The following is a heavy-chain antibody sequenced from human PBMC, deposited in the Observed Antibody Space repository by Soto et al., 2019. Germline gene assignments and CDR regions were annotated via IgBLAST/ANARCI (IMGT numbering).Heavy chain of an antibody. CDR3: VRDVAFDYVN. J-gene: IGHJ4*02. V-gene: IGHV3-7*01. CDR1: GFSFSSYW. D-gene: IGHD3-16*01. Sequence: EVQLVESGGGLVQPGGSLRISCTVSGFSFSSYWMSWVRQAPGKGLEWVASIKQDESEKYYVDSVKGRFTISRDNVDDSLFLQMNSLSADDTAVYFCVRDVAFDYVNWGQGTLFTVSS. CDR2: IKQDESEK.